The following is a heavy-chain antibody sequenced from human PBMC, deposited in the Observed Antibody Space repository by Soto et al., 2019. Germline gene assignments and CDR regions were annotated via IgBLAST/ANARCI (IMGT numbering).Heavy chain of an antibody. CDR1: GFTFSSYS. V-gene: IGHV3-30*04. J-gene: IGHJ4*02. Sequence: QVQLVESGGGVVQPGRSLRLSCAVSGFTFSSYSMHWVRQDPDMGLEWVAFISFAGNNKYYADSVKGRFTISRDNSNNMVYLEMNSQRPDDTAVYYCARDRQKALVVVAATGGFDYWGQGTPVTVSS. D-gene: IGHD2-15*01. CDR2: ISFAGNNK. CDR3: ARDRQKALVVVAATGGFDY.